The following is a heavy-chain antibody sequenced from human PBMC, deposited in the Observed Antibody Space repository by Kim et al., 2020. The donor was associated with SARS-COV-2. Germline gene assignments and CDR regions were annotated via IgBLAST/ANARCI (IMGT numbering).Heavy chain of an antibody. CDR3: ARGVVTLDY. Sequence: GGTNYAQKFQGRVTMTRDTSISTAYMELSRLRSDDTAVYYCARGVVTLDYWGQGTLVTVSS. CDR2: GGT. V-gene: IGHV1-2*02. J-gene: IGHJ4*02. D-gene: IGHD2-21*02.